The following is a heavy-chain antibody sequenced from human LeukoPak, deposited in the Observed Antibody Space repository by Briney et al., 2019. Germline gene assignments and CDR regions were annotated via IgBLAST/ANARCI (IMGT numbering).Heavy chain of an antibody. J-gene: IGHJ3*02. Sequence: GGSLRLSCAASVFTFSSYSMNWVRQAPGKGLEWVSSISSSSSYIYYADSVKGRFTISRGNAKNSLYLQMNSLRAEDTAVYYCARDLDFWSGYYSHDAFDIWGQGTMVTVSS. CDR2: ISSSSSYI. V-gene: IGHV3-21*01. D-gene: IGHD3-3*01. CDR1: VFTFSSYS. CDR3: ARDLDFWSGYYSHDAFDI.